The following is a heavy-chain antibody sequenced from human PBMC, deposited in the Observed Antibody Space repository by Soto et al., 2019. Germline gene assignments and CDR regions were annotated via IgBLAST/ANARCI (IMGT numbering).Heavy chain of an antibody. CDR1: GGSFSGYY. D-gene: IGHD2-2*01. J-gene: IGHJ4*02. Sequence: QVQLQQWGAGLLKPSETLSLTCAVYGGSFSGYYWSWIRQPPGKGLEWIGEINHSGSTNYNPSLKSRVTISVDTSKNQFSLKLSSVTAADTAVYYCASSEYQLLPPGGDYWGQGTLVTVSS. CDR2: INHSGST. CDR3: ASSEYQLLPPGGDY. V-gene: IGHV4-34*01.